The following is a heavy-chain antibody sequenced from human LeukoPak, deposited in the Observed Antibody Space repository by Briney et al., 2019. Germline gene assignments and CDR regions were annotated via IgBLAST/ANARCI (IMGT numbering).Heavy chain of an antibody. CDR1: GYTFTGYY. D-gene: IGHD5-18*01. V-gene: IGHV1-2*02. CDR3: ARDHGYSYDDGLDY. Sequence: ASVKVSCKASGYTFTGYYMHWVRQAPGQGFEWMGWINPNSGGTNYAQKFQGRVTMTKDTSISTAYMELSRLRSDDTAVYYCARDHGYSYDDGLDYWGQGTLVTVSS. J-gene: IGHJ4*02. CDR2: INPNSGGT.